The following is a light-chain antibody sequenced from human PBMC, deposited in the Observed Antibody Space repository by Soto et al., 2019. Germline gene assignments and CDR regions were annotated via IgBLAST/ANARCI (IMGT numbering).Light chain of an antibody. CDR2: RAS. CDR3: QHYDSYSGT. J-gene: IGKJ3*01. CDR1: QSINSW. Sequence: DIQMTQSLSTLSASVGDRVTITCRASQSINSWLAWYQQKPGKAPRLLIYRASSLEGGVPSRFSGSGSGAEFTLTISSLQPDDFATYYCQHYDSYSGTFGPGTKVDIK. V-gene: IGKV1-5*03.